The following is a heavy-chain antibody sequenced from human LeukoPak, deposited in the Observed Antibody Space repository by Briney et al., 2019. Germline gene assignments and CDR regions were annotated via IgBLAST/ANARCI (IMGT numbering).Heavy chain of an antibody. Sequence: SVKVSRKASGGTFSSHGLSWVRQAPGQGLEWMGGIIPIFGSTNYAQNFQGRVTITMDESTSTAYMELSSLRTDDTAVYYCARRWPHSSGYYLFDYWAREPWSPSPQ. CDR3: ARRWPHSSGYYLFDY. CDR1: GGTFSSHG. J-gene: IGHJ4*02. V-gene: IGHV1-69*05. CDR2: IIPIFGST. D-gene: IGHD3-22*01.